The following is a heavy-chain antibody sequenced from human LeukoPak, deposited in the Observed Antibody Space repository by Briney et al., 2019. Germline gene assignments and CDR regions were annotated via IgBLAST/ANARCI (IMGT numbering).Heavy chain of an antibody. CDR3: ATAAYCSSTSCHLGGGNWFDP. CDR2: FDPEDGEA. J-gene: IGHJ5*02. D-gene: IGHD2-2*01. CDR1: GYTLTELS. Sequence: ASVKVSCKVSGYTLTELSMHWVRQAPGKGLEWMGGFDPEDGEAIYAQKFQGRVTMTEDTSTDTAHMELSSLRSEDTAVYYCATAAYCSSTSCHLGGGNWFDPWGQGTLVTVSS. V-gene: IGHV1-24*01.